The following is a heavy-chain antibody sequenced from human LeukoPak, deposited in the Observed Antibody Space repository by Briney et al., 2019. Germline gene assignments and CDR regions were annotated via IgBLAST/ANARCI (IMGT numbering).Heavy chain of an antibody. CDR3: ASRGYSQNSAFDI. CDR2: IYPDDSDT. V-gene: IGHV5-51*01. J-gene: IGHJ3*02. Sequence: GESLKISCKGSGYSFSSYWIGWVRQMPGKGLEWMGIIYPDDSDTRYSPSFQGQVTISADKSISTAYLQWSSLKASDTAMYYCASRGYSQNSAFDIWGQGTMVTVSS. D-gene: IGHD5-18*01. CDR1: GYSFSSYW.